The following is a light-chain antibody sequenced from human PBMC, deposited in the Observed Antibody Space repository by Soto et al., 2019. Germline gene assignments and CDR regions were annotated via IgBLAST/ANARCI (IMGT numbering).Light chain of an antibody. V-gene: IGKV3-15*01. J-gene: IGKJ5*01. CDR2: DAS. Sequence: EILMTQSPATLSLSPGEGVTLSCRAAQDVTNSVAWYQQKSGQAPRILIYDASARASGVSARFSGSGSGTDFTLTISGLQAEDFAVYFCQQYIRRPLSFGQGTRLEI. CDR1: QDVTNS. CDR3: QQYIRRPLS.